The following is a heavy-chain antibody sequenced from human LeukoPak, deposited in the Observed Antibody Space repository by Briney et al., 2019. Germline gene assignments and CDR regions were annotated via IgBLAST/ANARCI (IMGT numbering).Heavy chain of an antibody. D-gene: IGHD1-1*01. CDR3: ASIEGYNSYFDY. CDR1: GVTFSDYW. Sequence: TGGSQRLSCAASGVTFSDYWMHWVRQTPGKGLMWVSTVDLAGEYTTYADSVKGRFTISRDNAKDTLYLQMNSLRAEDTAVYYCASIEGYNSYFDYWGQGTLVTVSS. J-gene: IGHJ4*02. CDR2: VDLAGEYT. V-gene: IGHV3-74*01.